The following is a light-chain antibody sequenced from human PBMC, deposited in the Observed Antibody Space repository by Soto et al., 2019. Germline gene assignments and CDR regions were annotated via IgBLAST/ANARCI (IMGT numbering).Light chain of an antibody. Sequence: QSVLSQPASVSGSPGQSITISCTWSSSDVGGFEYVSWYQHQPGKAPKLIIYDVTKRPSGVSNRFSGSKSGNTASLTISGIQAEDEGDYYCGSITRSSTSVFGTGTKV. V-gene: IGLV2-14*01. CDR2: DVT. CDR1: SSDVGGFEY. CDR3: GSITRSSTSV. J-gene: IGLJ1*01.